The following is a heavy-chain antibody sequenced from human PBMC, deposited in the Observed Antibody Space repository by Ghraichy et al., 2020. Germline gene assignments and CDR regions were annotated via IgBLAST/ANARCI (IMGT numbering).Heavy chain of an antibody. CDR2: IYHSGSS. J-gene: IGHJ3*02. D-gene: IGHD6-19*01. CDR3: ARPNSSGWGDACDI. CDR1: GFSISSDYY. V-gene: IGHV4-38-2*02. Sequence: SETLSLTCTVSGFSISSDYYWGWIRQPPGKGLEWIGTIYHSGSSYYNPSLKSRVTMSVDTSKNEFSLNLCSVTAADTAVYYCARPNSSGWGDACDIWGQGTMVTVSS.